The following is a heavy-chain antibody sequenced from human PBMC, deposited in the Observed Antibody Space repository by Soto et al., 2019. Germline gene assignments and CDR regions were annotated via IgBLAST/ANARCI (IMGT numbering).Heavy chain of an antibody. CDR2: INAGNGDT. CDR3: TRGTASGWPLNY. Sequence: QVQLVQSGADVKTPGASVKVSCKASGYTFTTYGIHWVRQAPGQRLEWMGWINAGNGDTKYSQKFQGRVTITRDTSASTAYMELSSLTSEDTAVYYCTRGTASGWPLNYWGQGTLVTAPS. D-gene: IGHD6-25*01. J-gene: IGHJ4*02. CDR1: GYTFTTYG. V-gene: IGHV1-3*01.